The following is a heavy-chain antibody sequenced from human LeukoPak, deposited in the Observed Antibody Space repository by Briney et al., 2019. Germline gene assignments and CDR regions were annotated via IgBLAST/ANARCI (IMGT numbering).Heavy chain of an antibody. CDR2: INHSGST. CDR3: ARRNGWYPCDY. V-gene: IGHV4-34*01. CDR1: GGSFSGYY. Sequence: SETLSLTCAVYGGSFSGYYWSWIRQPPGKGLEWIGEINHSGSTNYNASLKSRVTISVDTSKNQFSLNLSSVTAADTAVYYCARRNGWYPCDYWGQGTLVTVSS. D-gene: IGHD6-19*01. J-gene: IGHJ4*02.